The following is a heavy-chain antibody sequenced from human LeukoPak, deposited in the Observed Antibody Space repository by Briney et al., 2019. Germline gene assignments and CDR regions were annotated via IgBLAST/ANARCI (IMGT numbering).Heavy chain of an antibody. J-gene: IGHJ4*02. CDR3: AKFTILDGLDY. CDR1: GFTFSSYG. V-gene: IGHV3-30*18. D-gene: IGHD3-3*01. CDR2: ISYDGSNK. Sequence: GGSLRLSCAASGFTFSSYGMHWVRQAPGKGLEWVAVISYDGSNKYYADSVKGRFTISRDNSKNTLYLQMNSLRAEDTAVYYCAKFTILDGLDYWGQGTLVTVSS.